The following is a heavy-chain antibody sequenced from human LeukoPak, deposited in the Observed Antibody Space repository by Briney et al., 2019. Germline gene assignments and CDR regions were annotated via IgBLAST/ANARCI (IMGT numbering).Heavy chain of an antibody. CDR3: ARAGYCSSTSCHGGFDY. J-gene: IGHJ4*02. CDR1: GYTFTGYY. CDR2: INPNSGGT. D-gene: IGHD2-2*01. V-gene: IGHV1-2*02. Sequence: GASVKVSCKASGYTFTGYYMHWVRQAPGQGLEWMGWINPNSGGTNYAQKFQGRVTMTRDTSISTAYMELSRLRSDDTAVYYCARAGYCSSTSCHGGFDYWGQGTLVTVSS.